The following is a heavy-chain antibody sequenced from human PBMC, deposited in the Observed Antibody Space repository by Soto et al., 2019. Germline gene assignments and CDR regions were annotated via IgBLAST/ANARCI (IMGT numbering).Heavy chain of an antibody. D-gene: IGHD3-3*01. CDR1: GGSISSSSYY. CDR2: IYYSGST. J-gene: IGHJ6*03. V-gene: IGHV4-39*01. Sequence: PSETLSLTCTVSGGSISSSSYYWGWIRQPPGKGLEWIGSIYYSGSTYYNPSLKSRVTISVDTSKNQFSLKLSSVTAADTAVYYCASTGRTIFGVVTTYYYMDVWGKGTTVTVSS. CDR3: ASTGRTIFGVVTTYYYMDV.